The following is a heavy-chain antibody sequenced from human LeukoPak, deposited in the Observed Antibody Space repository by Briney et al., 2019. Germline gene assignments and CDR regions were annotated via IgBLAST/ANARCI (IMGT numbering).Heavy chain of an antibody. J-gene: IGHJ3*02. V-gene: IGHV3-48*03. CDR1: GFTFSSYE. D-gene: IGHD2-21*01. Sequence: GGSLRLSCAASGFTFSSYEMNWVRQAPGKGLEWVSYISSSGSTIYYADSVKGRFTISRDNAKNSLYLQMNSLRAEDTAVYYCARTYIVVVIANAFDIWGQGTMVTVSS. CDR3: ARTYIVVVIANAFDI. CDR2: ISSSGSTI.